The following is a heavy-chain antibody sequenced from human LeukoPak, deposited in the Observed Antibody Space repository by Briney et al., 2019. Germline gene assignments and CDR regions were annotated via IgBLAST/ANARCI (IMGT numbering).Heavy chain of an antibody. CDR1: GYSFTSYW. D-gene: IGHD3-10*01. Sequence: GESLKISCKGSGYSFTSYWISWVRQMPGKGLEWMGRIDPSDSYTNYSPSFQGHVTISADKPISTAYLQWSSLKASGTAMYYCARHEVGYYYGSGSYYRSYYFDYWGQGTLVTVSS. J-gene: IGHJ4*02. CDR3: ARHEVGYYYGSGSYYRSYYFDY. CDR2: IDPSDSYT. V-gene: IGHV5-10-1*01.